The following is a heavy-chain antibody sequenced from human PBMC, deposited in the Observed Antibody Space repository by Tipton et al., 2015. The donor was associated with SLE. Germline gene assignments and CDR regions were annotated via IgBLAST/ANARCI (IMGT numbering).Heavy chain of an antibody. J-gene: IGHJ3*02. V-gene: IGHV4-39*07. CDR2: VYYSGNT. CDR1: GGSISSETYQ. CDR3: ARGRHFDSSGHFLSDSFDI. D-gene: IGHD3-22*01. Sequence: TLSLTCTVSGGSISSETYQWGWIRQPPGKGLEWIGTVYYSGNTYYNSSLKGRVFISLDTSRNQFSLYVNSATAADTAMYYCARGRHFDSSGHFLSDSFDIWGQGTRVTVSS.